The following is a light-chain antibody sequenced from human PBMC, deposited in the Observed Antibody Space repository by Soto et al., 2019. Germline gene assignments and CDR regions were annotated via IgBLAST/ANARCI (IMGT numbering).Light chain of an antibody. CDR3: QESDSFPYT. CDR1: QTIFSW. V-gene: IGKV1-5*01. J-gene: IGKJ2*01. Sequence: FQMTQSPSTLSASVGDSVSITCRASQTIFSWLAWYQQKPGKAPKLLIYDATRLQTGVPSRFTGSGSGTEFSLTITSLQPEDLATYFCQESDSFPYTFGQGTRLEIK. CDR2: DAT.